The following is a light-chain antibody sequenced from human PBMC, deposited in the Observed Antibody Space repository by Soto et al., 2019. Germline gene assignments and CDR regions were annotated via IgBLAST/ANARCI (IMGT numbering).Light chain of an antibody. J-gene: IGKJ4*01. Sequence: IQLPQSPSSLSASVGDRVPITCRASQDIAIYLAWYQQKPGEAPKLLIYAASALYGGVPSRFSGSGSGTDFALTITSLQAEGFATYSCQQLRMYPSTFGGGNKVEIK. CDR2: AAS. V-gene: IGKV1-9*01. CDR3: QQLRMYPST. CDR1: QDIAIY.